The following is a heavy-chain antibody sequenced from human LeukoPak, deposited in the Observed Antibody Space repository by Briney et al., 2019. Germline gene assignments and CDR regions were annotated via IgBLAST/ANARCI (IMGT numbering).Heavy chain of an antibody. CDR3: ARGVIVVVPAAKVTDYYYYGMDV. J-gene: IGHJ6*04. D-gene: IGHD2-2*01. CDR2: ISAYNGNT. Sequence: GASVKVSCKASGYTFTSYGISWVRQAPGQGLEWMGWISAYNGNTNYAQKLQGRVTMTTDTSTSTAYMELRSLRSEDTAVCYCARGVIVVVPAAKVTDYYYYGMDVWGKGTTVTVSS. CDR1: GYTFTSYG. V-gene: IGHV1-18*01.